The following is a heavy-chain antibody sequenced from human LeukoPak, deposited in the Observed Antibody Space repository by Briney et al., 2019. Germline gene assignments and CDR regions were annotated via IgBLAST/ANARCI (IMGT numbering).Heavy chain of an antibody. CDR1: GYTFTSYG. D-gene: IGHD2-15*01. J-gene: IGHJ4*02. CDR2: ISAYNGNT. Sequence: GASVKVSCKASGYTFTSYGISWVRQAPGQGLEWMGWISAYNGNTNYAQKLQGRVTMTTDTSTSTAYMELRSLRSDDTAVYYCARVLKEGVLNRVPATPIDYWGQGTLVTVSS. V-gene: IGHV1-18*01. CDR3: ARVLKEGVLNRVPATPIDY.